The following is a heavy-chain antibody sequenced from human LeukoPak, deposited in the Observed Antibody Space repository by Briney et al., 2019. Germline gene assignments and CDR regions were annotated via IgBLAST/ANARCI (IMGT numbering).Heavy chain of an antibody. CDR3: ARDLSGMVAANYFDY. CDR1: GYTFTNYG. J-gene: IGHJ4*02. Sequence: ASVKVSCKASGYTFTNYGITWVRQAPGQGLEWMGIINPSGGSTSYAQKFQGRVTMTRDTSTSTVYMELSSLRSEDTAVYYCARDLSGMVAANYFDYWGQGTLVTVSS. V-gene: IGHV1-46*01. D-gene: IGHD1-26*01. CDR2: INPSGGST.